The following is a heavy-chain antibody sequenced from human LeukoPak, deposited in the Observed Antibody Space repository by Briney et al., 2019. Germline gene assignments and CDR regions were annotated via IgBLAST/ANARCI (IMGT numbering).Heavy chain of an antibody. D-gene: IGHD2-2*01. V-gene: IGHV1-69*01. Sequence: SVTVPCKASGGTFRNYAISWVRQAPGQGLEWMEGIIPNFGTANHAQKFQGRVTITADESTRTAYMEMSSLRSEDTAVYYCARVRGYCSSTSCSSPYYYYGMDVCGKGTTVTVSS. CDR1: GGTFRNYA. CDR3: ARVRGYCSSTSCSSPYYYYGMDV. J-gene: IGHJ6*04. CDR2: IIPNFGTA.